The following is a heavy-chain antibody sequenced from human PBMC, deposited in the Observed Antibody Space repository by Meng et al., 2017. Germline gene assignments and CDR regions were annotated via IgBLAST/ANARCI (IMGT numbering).Heavy chain of an antibody. Sequence: GESLKISCAASRFTFSNAWLNWVRQAPGKGLEWVGRIKSKSDGGTTDYAAPVKGRFSISRDDSKNTLYLKMNSLRTEDTGVYYCTTIAEAGEADYWGQGTLVTVSS. CDR3: TTIAEAGEADY. V-gene: IGHV3-15*01. J-gene: IGHJ4*02. CDR1: RFTFSNAW. CDR2: IKSKSDGGTT. D-gene: IGHD6-13*01.